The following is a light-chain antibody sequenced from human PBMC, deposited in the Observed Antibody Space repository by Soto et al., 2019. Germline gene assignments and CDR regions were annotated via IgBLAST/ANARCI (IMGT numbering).Light chain of an antibody. Sequence: DIQMTQSPSSVSASVGDRVTITCRANQGVGTWLAWFQQKPGEAPRLLIYTASTLHSGVPSRFSGSGSGTDFTLMITSLQPEDFATYYCQQGDSFPLTFGGGTKVEIK. CDR3: QQGDSFPLT. V-gene: IGKV1-12*01. CDR1: QGVGTW. CDR2: TAS. J-gene: IGKJ4*01.